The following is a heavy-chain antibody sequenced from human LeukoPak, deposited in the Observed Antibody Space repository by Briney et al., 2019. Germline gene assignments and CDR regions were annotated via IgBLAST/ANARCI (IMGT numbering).Heavy chain of an antibody. CDR1: GFTFSSYW. CDR2: INSDGSST. D-gene: IGHD3-16*02. J-gene: IGHJ6*03. V-gene: IGHV3-74*01. Sequence: GGSPRHSCAASGFTFSSYWMHWVRQAPGKGLVWVSRINSDGSSTSYADSVKGRFTISRDNAKNTLYLQMNSLRAEDTAVYYCARELSSVIYYMDVWGKGTTVTVSS. CDR3: ARELSSVIYYMDV.